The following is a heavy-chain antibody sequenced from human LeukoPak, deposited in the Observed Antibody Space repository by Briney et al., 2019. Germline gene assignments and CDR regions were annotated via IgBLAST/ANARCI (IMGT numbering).Heavy chain of an antibody. CDR1: GFSVSSNY. CDR2: LYSGGRT. Sequence: GGSLRLSCAASGFSVSSNYMSWIRQAPGKGLEWVAILYSGGRTEYADSVKGRFAVSRDNSKNTLYLQMNSLRAEDTAVYYCARSSGNIAAAGSYLLLWGQGTLVTVSS. J-gene: IGHJ4*02. CDR3: ARSSGNIAAAGSYLLL. D-gene: IGHD6-13*01. V-gene: IGHV3-53*01.